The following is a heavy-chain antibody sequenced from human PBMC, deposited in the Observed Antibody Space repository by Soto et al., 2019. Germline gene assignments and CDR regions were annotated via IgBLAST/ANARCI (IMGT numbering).Heavy chain of an antibody. Sequence: SGPTLVNPTHTLTLTFTLAGCARSTSLVCLGWIRQPPGNALEWLALIYWDDDKRYSPSLNSRLTITKDTSKNQVVLTMTNMDPVDTATYYCANSFTHDFDIWGQGTMVTVSS. J-gene: IGHJ3*02. CDR2: IYWDDDK. CDR3: ANSFTHDFDI. CDR1: GCARSTSLVC. V-gene: IGHV2-5*02.